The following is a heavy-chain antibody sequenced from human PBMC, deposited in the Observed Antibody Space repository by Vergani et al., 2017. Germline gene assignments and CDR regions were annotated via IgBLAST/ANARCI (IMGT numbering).Heavy chain of an antibody. D-gene: IGHD3-16*01. CDR2: IYNSGNG. J-gene: IGHJ2*01. Sequence: QMQLQESGPGLVKASETLSLTCTVSGDSIISRSYYWGWIRQPPGKGLEWSGCIYNSGNGDSSSSLKSRVTISAETSKNQFSLRLTSGTAADTAVYYCASGKYYSDSTSHFRGRYFDVWGRGTLVTVPS. CDR1: GDSIISRSYY. V-gene: IGHV4-39*01. CDR3: ASGKYYSDSTSHFRGRYFDV.